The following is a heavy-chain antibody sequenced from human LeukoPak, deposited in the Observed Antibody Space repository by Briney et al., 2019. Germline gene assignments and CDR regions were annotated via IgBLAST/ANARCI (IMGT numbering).Heavy chain of an antibody. Sequence: GESLKISCKGSGYSFTSYWIGWVRQMPGKGLEWMGIIYPGDSDTRYSPSFQGQVTISADKSISTAHLQWSSLKASDTAMYYCARLSRVGSGSYPPLDYWGQGTLVTVSS. V-gene: IGHV5-51*01. CDR3: ARLSRVGSGSYPPLDY. J-gene: IGHJ4*02. D-gene: IGHD3-10*01. CDR2: IYPGDSDT. CDR1: GYSFTSYW.